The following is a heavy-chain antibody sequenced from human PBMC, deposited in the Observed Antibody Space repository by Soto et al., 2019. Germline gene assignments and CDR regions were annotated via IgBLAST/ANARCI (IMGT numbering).Heavy chain of an antibody. J-gene: IGHJ4*02. D-gene: IGHD2-8*02. V-gene: IGHV1-3*04. CDR3: PRDSTNTWWGSWY. CDR2: INTDNGNT. Sequence: QVQLVQSGAEVKMPGASVRVSCKASGYTFTTNSMHWVRQAPGKRPEWMGWINTDNGNTKYSKEFQDRVTITKDTSASTAYMELSSLRSEDTAIYYCPRDSTNTWWGSWYWGPGTLVTVSS. CDR1: GYTFTTNS.